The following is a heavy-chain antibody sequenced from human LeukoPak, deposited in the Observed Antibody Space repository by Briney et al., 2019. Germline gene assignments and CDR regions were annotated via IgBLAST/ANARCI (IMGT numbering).Heavy chain of an antibody. CDR2: IRYDGSNK. CDR1: GFTFSSYG. D-gene: IGHD3-16*01. J-gene: IGHJ4*02. V-gene: IGHV3-33*01. CDR3: ARVAGGLHYYFDY. Sequence: GRSLRLSCAASGFTFSSYGMHWVRQAPGKGLEWVAVIRYDGSNKYYADSVKGRFTISRDNSKNTLYLQMNSLRAEDTAVYYCARVAGGLHYYFDYWGQGTLVTVSS.